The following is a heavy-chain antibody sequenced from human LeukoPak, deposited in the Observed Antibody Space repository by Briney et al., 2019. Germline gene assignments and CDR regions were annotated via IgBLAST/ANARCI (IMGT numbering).Heavy chain of an antibody. Sequence: SETLSLTCTVYGGSFTAYYWSWIRQPPGKGLEWIGEINHSGSTNYNPSLKSPVTISVDTSKNQFSLKLSSVTAADTAVYYCAIGRGVARYYYYMDVWGKGTTVTVSS. CDR1: GGSFTAYY. J-gene: IGHJ6*03. D-gene: IGHD3-10*01. CDR3: AIGRGVARYYYYMDV. CDR2: INHSGST. V-gene: IGHV4-34*01.